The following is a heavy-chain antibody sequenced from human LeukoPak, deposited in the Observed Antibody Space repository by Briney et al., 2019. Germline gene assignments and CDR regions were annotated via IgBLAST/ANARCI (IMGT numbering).Heavy chain of an antibody. D-gene: IGHD3-22*01. CDR2: IYYSGST. CDR1: SGSFRTYY. J-gene: IGHJ3*02. V-gene: IGHV4-39*07. Sequence: SETLSLTCTVSSGSFRTYYWGWIRQPPGKGLEWIGSIYYSGSTYYNPSLKSRVTISVGTSKNQFSLKLSSVTAADTAVYYCGLYYYDSSGYLDAFDIWGQGTMVTVSS. CDR3: GLYYYDSSGYLDAFDI.